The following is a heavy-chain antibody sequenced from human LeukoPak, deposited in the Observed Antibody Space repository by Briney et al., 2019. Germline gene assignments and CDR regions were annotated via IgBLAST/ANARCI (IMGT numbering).Heavy chain of an antibody. CDR2: IIPILGIA. CDR1: GGTFSSYA. D-gene: IGHD3-10*01. J-gene: IGHJ4*02. Sequence: ASVKVSCKASGGTFSSYAISWVRQAPGQGLEWMGRIIPILGIANYAQKFQGRVTITADKSTSTACMELSSLRSEDTAVYYCARVLGSGRPFDYWGQGTLVTVSS. V-gene: IGHV1-69*04. CDR3: ARVLGSGRPFDY.